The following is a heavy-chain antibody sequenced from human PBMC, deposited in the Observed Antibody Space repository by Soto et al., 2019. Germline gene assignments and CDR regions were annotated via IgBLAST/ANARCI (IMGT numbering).Heavy chain of an antibody. CDR3: ARDWSWSFDR. J-gene: IGHJ5*02. Sequence: EVQLVESGGDLVQPGGSLRLSCAASGFTFSSFSMNWVRQAPGEGLEWISYITRGSDTANYADSVKGRFTISRDNAKNSLYLQMNSLRPEDTAVSYCARDWSWSFDRWGQGTLVTVSS. D-gene: IGHD1-1*01. V-gene: IGHV3-48*01. CDR1: GFTFSSFS. CDR2: ITRGSDTA.